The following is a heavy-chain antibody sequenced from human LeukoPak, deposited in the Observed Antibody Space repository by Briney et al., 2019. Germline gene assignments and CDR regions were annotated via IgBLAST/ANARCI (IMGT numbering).Heavy chain of an antibody. J-gene: IGHJ5*02. CDR3: ARAQTSIAVAGLNWFAP. CDR1: GYTFTSYG. V-gene: IGHV1-18*01. D-gene: IGHD6-19*01. Sequence: ASVKVSCKASGYTFTSYGISWVRQAPGQGLEWMGWISAYNGNTNYAQKLQGRVTMTTDTSTSTAYMELRSLRSDDTAVYYCARAQTSIAVAGLNWFAPGGKETLVTVPS. CDR2: ISAYNGNT.